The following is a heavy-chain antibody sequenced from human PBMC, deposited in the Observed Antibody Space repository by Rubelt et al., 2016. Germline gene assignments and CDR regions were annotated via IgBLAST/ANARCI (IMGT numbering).Heavy chain of an antibody. D-gene: IGHD5-12*01. J-gene: IGHJ4*02. CDR2: INPNSGGT. V-gene: IGHV1-2*02. Sequence: QVQLVQSGAEVKKPGASVKVSCKASGYTFTGYYMHWVRQAPGQGLEWMGWINPNSGGTNYAQKFQGRVTMTRETSVSTAYMELSRLTSDDTAVYYGARGNSGYDYGLDYWGQGTLVTVSS. CDR3: ARGNSGYDYGLDY. CDR1: GYTFTGYY.